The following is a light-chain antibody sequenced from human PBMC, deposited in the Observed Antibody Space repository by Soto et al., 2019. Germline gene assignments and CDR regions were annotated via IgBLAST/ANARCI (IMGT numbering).Light chain of an antibody. CDR1: QSPFYINGLTY. CDR2: KVS. Sequence: VMTQSPLSLPATLGQRPSTPCRSSQSPFYINGLTYLLWFQQRPGQSPRRLIYKVSNRDSGVPDRFSGSGSGTDFTLRISRVEAEDVGVYYCMQGTHWPPTFGQGTKVEIK. CDR3: MQGTHWPPT. V-gene: IGKV2-30*01. J-gene: IGKJ1*01.